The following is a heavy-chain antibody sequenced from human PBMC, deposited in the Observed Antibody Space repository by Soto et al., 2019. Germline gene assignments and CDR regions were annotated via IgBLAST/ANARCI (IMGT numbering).Heavy chain of an antibody. CDR2: VDYTGST. V-gene: IGHV4-39*01. J-gene: IGHJ5*02. Sequence: PSETLSLTCTVSGGSITGTTNYWGWIRQPPGKGLEWIGTVDYTGSTNYNPSLESRVTISVDTSKNQFSLNLRSVTAADTAVYYCARRTPLYASESSRFDPWRQGALVTVSS. CDR1: GGSITGTTNY. CDR3: ARRTPLYASESSRFDP. D-gene: IGHD3-10*01.